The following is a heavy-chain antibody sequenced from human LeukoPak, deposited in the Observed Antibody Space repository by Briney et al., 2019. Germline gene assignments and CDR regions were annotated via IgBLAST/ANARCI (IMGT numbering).Heavy chain of an antibody. D-gene: IGHD3-10*01. CDR3: ARDGEKGITMVRGVPEYFQH. J-gene: IGHJ1*01. Sequence: GGSLRLSCAASGFTFGSHWMTWVRRAPGRELEWVADIKQGGNEKNYLDSVKGLFFISRDDATNSLYLHMNSLRVEDTAVYYCARDGEKGITMVRGVPEYFQHWGQGTLVTVSS. CDR1: GFTFGSHW. V-gene: IGHV3-7*01. CDR2: IKQGGNEK.